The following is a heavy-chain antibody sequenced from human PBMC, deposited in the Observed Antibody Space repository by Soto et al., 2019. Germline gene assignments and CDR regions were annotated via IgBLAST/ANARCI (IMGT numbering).Heavy chain of an antibody. D-gene: IGHD2-2*01. CDR3: AREDIVLVPAAVRHPDY. Sequence: QVQLVESGGGLVKPGGSLRLSCAASGFTFSDYYMSWIRQAPGKGLEWVSYISSSGSTIYYADSVKGRFTISRDNAKNSLYLQMNSRGDEDTAVYYCAREDIVLVPAAVRHPDYWGQGTLVTVSS. V-gene: IGHV3-11*01. CDR2: ISSSGSTI. CDR1: GFTFSDYY. J-gene: IGHJ4*02.